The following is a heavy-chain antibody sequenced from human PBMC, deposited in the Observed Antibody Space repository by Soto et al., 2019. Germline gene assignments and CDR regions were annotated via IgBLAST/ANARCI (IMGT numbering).Heavy chain of an antibody. Sequence: QVQLVQSGAEVKKPGASVKVSCKASGYTFTGYYVHWVRQAPGQGLEWMGWINANSGGTNYVQKFQDWVTMTRDTSSNTAYMELSRLRSDDTAVDYCARGGKYNGDYWGQGTLVTVSS. J-gene: IGHJ4*02. D-gene: IGHD1-1*01. CDR1: GYTFTGYY. V-gene: IGHV1-2*04. CDR2: INANSGGT. CDR3: ARGGKYNGDY.